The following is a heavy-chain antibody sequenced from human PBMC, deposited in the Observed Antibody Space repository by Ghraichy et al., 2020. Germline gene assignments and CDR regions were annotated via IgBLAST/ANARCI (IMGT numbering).Heavy chain of an antibody. J-gene: IGHJ4*02. CDR1: GFSLSTTGVG. CDR2: IYWDDDK. V-gene: IGHV2-5*02. CDR3: AHRNIYAQKTNYFEY. Sequence: SGPTLVKPTQTLTLTCTFSGFSLSTTGVGVGWIRQPPGKALAWLALIYWDDDKRYSPSLKSRLTITKDTSKNQVVLTMTNMDPVDTATYYCAHRNIYAQKTNYFEYWGQGTLVTVSS. D-gene: IGHD2/OR15-2a*01.